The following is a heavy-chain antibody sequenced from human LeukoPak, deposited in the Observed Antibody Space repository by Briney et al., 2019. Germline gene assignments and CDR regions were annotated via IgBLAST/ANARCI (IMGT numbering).Heavy chain of an antibody. V-gene: IGHV3-13*01. CDR3: AKDRDGSSWTTPLGY. Sequence: GGSLRLSCAASGFTFRSYDMHWVRQATGKGLEWVSGIGTAGEIYYPGSVKGRFTISRDNSKNTLYLQMNSLRAEDTAVYYCAKDRDGSSWTTPLGYWGQGTLVTVSS. CDR1: GFTFRSYD. CDR2: IGTAGEI. J-gene: IGHJ4*02. D-gene: IGHD6-13*01.